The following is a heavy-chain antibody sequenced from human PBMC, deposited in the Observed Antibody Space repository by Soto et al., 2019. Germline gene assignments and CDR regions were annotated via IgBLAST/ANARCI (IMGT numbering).Heavy chain of an antibody. V-gene: IGHV4-31*03. CDR3: ARDRYDFCSGYSNWFDT. CDR2: IYYSGST. CDR1: GGSISSYY. D-gene: IGHD3-3*01. J-gene: IGHJ5*02. Sequence: TLSLTCTVSGGSISSYYWSWIRQHPGKGLEWIGYIYYSGSTYYNPSLKSRVTISVDTSKNQFSLKLSSVTAADTAVYYCARDRYDFCSGYSNWFDTWGQGTLVTVSS.